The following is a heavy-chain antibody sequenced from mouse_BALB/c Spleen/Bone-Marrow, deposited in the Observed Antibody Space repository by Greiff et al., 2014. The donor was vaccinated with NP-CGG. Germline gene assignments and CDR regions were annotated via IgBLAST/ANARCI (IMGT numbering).Heavy chain of an antibody. CDR1: GFNVKDTY. Sequence: VQLKQSGAELVKPGASVKLSCTASGFNVKDTYIHQVKQRPEQGLEWIGRIDPANGNTKYDPKFQGKATITADTSSNTAYLQLSSLTSEDTAVYYCASYVYGYYFDYWGQGTTLTVSS. V-gene: IGHV14-3*02. D-gene: IGHD2-2*01. J-gene: IGHJ2*01. CDR2: IDPANGNT. CDR3: ASYVYGYYFDY.